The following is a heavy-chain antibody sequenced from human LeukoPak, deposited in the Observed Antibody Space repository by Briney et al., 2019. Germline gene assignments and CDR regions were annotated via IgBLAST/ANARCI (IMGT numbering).Heavy chain of an antibody. D-gene: IGHD1-26*01. V-gene: IGHV3-23*01. J-gene: IGHJ4*02. CDR3: AKGGKWDVTPFDY. CDR2: ISGAGTGT. CDR1: GFTFSGYG. Sequence: EGSLRLSCAASGFTFSGYGVSWVRQAPGMGLEWVAAISGAGTGTYYADSVKGRFTISRDNSKNTLYLQVNSLRAEDTAVYYCAKGGKWDVTPFDYWGQGTLVTVSS.